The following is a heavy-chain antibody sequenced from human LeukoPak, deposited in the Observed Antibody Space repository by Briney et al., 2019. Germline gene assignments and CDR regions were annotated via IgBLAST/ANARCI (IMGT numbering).Heavy chain of an antibody. CDR2: IIPIFGTA. V-gene: IGHV1-69*13. D-gene: IGHD3-3*01. Sequence: VASVKVSCKASGGTFSSYAISWVRQAPGQGPEWMGGIIPIFGTANYAQKFQGRVTITPDESTSTAYMELSSLRSEDTAVYYCARGAFWSGSALQYWGQGTLVTVSS. CDR1: GGTFSSYA. J-gene: IGHJ4*02. CDR3: ARGAFWSGSALQY.